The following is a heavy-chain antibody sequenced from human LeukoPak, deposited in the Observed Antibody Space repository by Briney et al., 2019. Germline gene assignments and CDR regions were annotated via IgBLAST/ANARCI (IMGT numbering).Heavy chain of an antibody. CDR1: GGSISSGGYS. CDR3: ARGYDSSGYRDWFDY. V-gene: IGHV4-30-2*01. Sequence: PSQTLSLTCAVSGGSISSGGYSWSWIRRPPGKGLEWIGYIYHSGSTYYNPSLKSRVTISVDRSKNQFSLKLSSVTAADTAVYYCARGYDSSGYRDWFDYWGQGTLVTGSS. J-gene: IGHJ4*02. D-gene: IGHD3-22*01. CDR2: IYHSGST.